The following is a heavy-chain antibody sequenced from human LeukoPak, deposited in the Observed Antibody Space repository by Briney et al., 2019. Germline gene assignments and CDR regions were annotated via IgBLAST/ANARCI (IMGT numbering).Heavy chain of an antibody. CDR3: ARDYDGSNYNWFDP. Sequence: SETLSLTCTVSGGSISSYYWSWIRQPPGKGLEWIGYIYYSGSTNYNPSLKSRVTISVDTSKNQFSLKLSSVTAADTAVYYCARDYDGSNYNWFDPWGQGTLATVSS. CDR2: IYYSGST. D-gene: IGHD4-4*01. V-gene: IGHV4-59*01. J-gene: IGHJ5*02. CDR1: GGSISSYY.